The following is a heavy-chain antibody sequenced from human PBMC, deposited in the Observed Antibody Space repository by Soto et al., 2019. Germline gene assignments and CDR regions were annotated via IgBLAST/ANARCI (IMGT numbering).Heavy chain of an antibody. CDR3: AVHLAKTYYRLDV. CDR2: ITGSGGSA. J-gene: IGHJ6*02. Sequence: EVQLLESGGGWVQPGGSLRLSCAASGFTFSNFVMSWVRQVPGKGLEWVSAITGSGGSAYYADSVKGRFTISRDNSKSTVFLALSRLGGADTAVYYCAVHLAKTYYRLDVWGHGTTFSVS. D-gene: IGHD1-26*01. CDR1: GFTFSNFV. V-gene: IGHV3-23*01.